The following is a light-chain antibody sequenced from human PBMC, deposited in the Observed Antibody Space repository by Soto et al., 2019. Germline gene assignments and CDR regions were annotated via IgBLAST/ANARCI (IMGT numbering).Light chain of an antibody. Sequence: EIVLKQSPGTLSLSPGERATLSCRASQSVNNYLAWYQQKPGQAPRLLIYDASNRATGIPARFSGSGSGIAFTLTISSLEHEDSEFCACQRLGNGPCHSFGGGTRVEIK. J-gene: IGKJ4*01. CDR2: DAS. CDR3: QRLGNGPCHS. V-gene: IGKV3-11*01. CDR1: QSVNNY.